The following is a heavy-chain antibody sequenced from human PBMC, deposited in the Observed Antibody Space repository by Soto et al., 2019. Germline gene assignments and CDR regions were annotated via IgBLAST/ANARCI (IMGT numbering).Heavy chain of an antibody. V-gene: IGHV4-31*03. J-gene: IGHJ6*02. CDR3: ARDKPGYSSSWEGSYYYYYGMDV. D-gene: IGHD6-13*01. CDR2: IYYSGST. Sequence: SETLPVTCTVSGGSISSGGYYWSWIRQHPGKGLEWIGYIYYSGSTYYNPSLKSRVTISVDTSKNQFSLKLSSVTAADTAVYYCARDKPGYSSSWEGSYYYYYGMDVWGQGTTVTVSS. CDR1: GGSISSGGYY.